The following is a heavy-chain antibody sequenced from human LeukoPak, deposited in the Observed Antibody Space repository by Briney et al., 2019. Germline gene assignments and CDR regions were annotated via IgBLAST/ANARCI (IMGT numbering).Heavy chain of an antibody. V-gene: IGHV3-74*01. D-gene: IGHD2-15*01. Sequence: GGSLRLSCAASGFTFSSYWMHWVRQAPGKGLVWVSRINSDGSSTNYADSVKGRLTRSRDNAKNTLYLQMSSLRVEDTAVYYCVTLEDDYADYWGQGTLVTVSS. CDR2: INSDGSST. CDR3: VTLEDDYADY. J-gene: IGHJ4*02. CDR1: GFTFSSYW.